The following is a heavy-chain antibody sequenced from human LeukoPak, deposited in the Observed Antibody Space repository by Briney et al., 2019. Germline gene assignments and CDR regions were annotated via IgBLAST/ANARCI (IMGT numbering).Heavy chain of an antibody. D-gene: IGHD1-1*01. Sequence: GGSLRLSCAASGFSFSGYGMHWVRQAAGKGLEWVAVIWNDGSNQYYADSVKGRFTLSRDNSKNTLYLQMNSLRAEDTAVYYCARGLHRTAYWGQGTLVTVSS. V-gene: IGHV3-33*01. CDR1: GFSFSGYG. CDR2: IWNDGSNQ. J-gene: IGHJ4*02. CDR3: ARGLHRTAY.